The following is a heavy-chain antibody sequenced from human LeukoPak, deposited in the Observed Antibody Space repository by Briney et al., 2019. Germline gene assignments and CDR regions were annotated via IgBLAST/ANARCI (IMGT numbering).Heavy chain of an antibody. D-gene: IGHD3-22*01. Sequence: SETLSLTCTVSGGSISSYYWSWIRQPAGKGLEWIGRIYTSGSTNYNPSLKSRVTMSVDTSKNQFSLKLSSVTAADTAVYYCARITDYYDSSGPPNDYWGQGTLVTVSS. V-gene: IGHV4-4*07. CDR2: IYTSGST. CDR1: GGSISSYY. J-gene: IGHJ4*02. CDR3: ARITDYYDSSGPPNDY.